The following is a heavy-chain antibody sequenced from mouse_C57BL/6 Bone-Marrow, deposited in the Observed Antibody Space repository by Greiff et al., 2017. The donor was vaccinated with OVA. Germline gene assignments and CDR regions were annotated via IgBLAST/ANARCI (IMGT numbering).Heavy chain of an antibody. J-gene: IGHJ2*01. CDR1: GFTFSSYA. CDR2: ISDGGSYT. Sequence: EVQGVESGGGLVKPGGSLKLSCAASGFTFSSYAMSWVRQTPEKRLEWVATISDGGSYTYYPDNVKGRFTISRDNAKNNLYLQMSHLKSEDTAMYYCARDFYDGYYVDYWGQGTTLTVSS. D-gene: IGHD2-3*01. CDR3: ARDFYDGYYVDY. V-gene: IGHV5-4*01.